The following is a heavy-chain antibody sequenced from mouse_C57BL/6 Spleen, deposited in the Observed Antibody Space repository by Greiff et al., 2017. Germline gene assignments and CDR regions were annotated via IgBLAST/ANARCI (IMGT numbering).Heavy chain of an antibody. J-gene: IGHJ4*01. CDR3: AIGSSHAMDY. D-gene: IGHD1-1*01. CDR1: GYTFTSYW. V-gene: IGHV1-50*01. Sequence: QVQLPQPGAELVKPGASVQLSCKASGYTFTSYWMQWVKQRPGQGLEWIGEIDPSDSYTNYNQKFKGKATLTVDTSSSTAYMQLSSRTSEDSAVYYCAIGSSHAMDYWGQGTSVTVSS. CDR2: IDPSDSYT.